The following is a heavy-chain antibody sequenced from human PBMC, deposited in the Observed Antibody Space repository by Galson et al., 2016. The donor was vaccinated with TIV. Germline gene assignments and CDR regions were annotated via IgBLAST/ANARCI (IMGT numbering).Heavy chain of an antibody. CDR3: ARSGDYGDY. D-gene: IGHD4-17*01. Sequence: SVKVSCKASGGIFNRYAISWVRQATGQGLEWMGWMNPNSGNTGYAQKFRGRVTMTRNTSVRTAYMELSSLRSEDTAVYYCARSGDYGDYWGQGTLVTVSS. V-gene: IGHV1-8*01. CDR2: MNPNSGNT. J-gene: IGHJ4*02. CDR1: GGIFNRYA.